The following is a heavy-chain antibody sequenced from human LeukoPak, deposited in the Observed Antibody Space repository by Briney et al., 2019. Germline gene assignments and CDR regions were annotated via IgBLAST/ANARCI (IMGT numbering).Heavy chain of an antibody. CDR3: AKDRTYYSDFSAYYFSPPLQHY. Sequence: GSLRLSCVASGFTFSNYAMSWVRQAPGKGLEWVSGIFGSTDSTYYADSVKGRVTISRDNSRNTVYLQMNSLRAEDTAVYYCAKDRTYYSDFSAYYFSPPLQHYWGQGTLVTVSS. J-gene: IGHJ4*02. CDR2: IFGSTDST. CDR1: GFTFSNYA. D-gene: IGHD3-22*01. V-gene: IGHV3-23*01.